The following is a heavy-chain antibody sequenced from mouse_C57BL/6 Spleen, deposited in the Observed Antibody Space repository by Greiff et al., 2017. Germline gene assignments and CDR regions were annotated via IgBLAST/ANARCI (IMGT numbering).Heavy chain of an antibody. Sequence: QVHLQQSGAELVMPGASVKLSCKASGYTFTNYWMHWVKQRPGQGLEWIGEIDPSDSYTNYNQKFQGKATLTVDKSSSTAYLQLSSLTSEDAAVYYCARGGTSVLDYWGQGTTLTVSS. CDR3: ARGGTSVLDY. CDR1: GYTFTNYW. D-gene: IGHD2-14*01. V-gene: IGHV1-69*01. CDR2: IDPSDSYT. J-gene: IGHJ2*01.